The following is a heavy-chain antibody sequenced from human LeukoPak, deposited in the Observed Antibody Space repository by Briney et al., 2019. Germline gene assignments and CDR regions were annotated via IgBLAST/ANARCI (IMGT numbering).Heavy chain of an antibody. Sequence: SQTLSLTCTVSGGSISSGDYYWSWIRQPPGKGLEWIGYIYYSGSTYYNPSLKSRVTISVDTSKNQFSLKLSSVTAADTAVYYCARVYYYDSSGYLYYFDYWGHGTLVTVSS. J-gene: IGHJ4*01. CDR1: GGSISSGDYY. CDR2: IYYSGST. V-gene: IGHV4-30-4*01. D-gene: IGHD3-22*01. CDR3: ARVYYYDSSGYLYYFDY.